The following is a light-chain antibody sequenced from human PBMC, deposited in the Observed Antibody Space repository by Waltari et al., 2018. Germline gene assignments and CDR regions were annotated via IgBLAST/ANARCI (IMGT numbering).Light chain of an antibody. V-gene: IGKV1-5*03. CDR2: KSS. Sequence: DIEMTQSPSTLSASVGDRVTITCRASQSLNNWLAWYQQTPGRAPKLLITKSSSLESGVPGRFSGSGSGTEFTLTINSLQPEDFATYYCQQYRMWPWTFGQGTKVEIK. CDR3: QQYRMWPWT. J-gene: IGKJ1*01. CDR1: QSLNNW.